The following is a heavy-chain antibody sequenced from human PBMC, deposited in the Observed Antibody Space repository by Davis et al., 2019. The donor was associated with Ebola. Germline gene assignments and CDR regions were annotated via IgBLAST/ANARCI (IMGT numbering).Heavy chain of an antibody. Sequence: SVKVSCKASGGTFSSYAISWVRQAPGQGLEWMGGIIPIFGTANYAQKFQGRVTITADKSTSTAYMELSSLRSEDTAVYYCARDHGSGYKEFDYWGQGTLVTVSS. V-gene: IGHV1-69*06. CDR3: ARDHGSGYKEFDY. CDR1: GGTFSSYA. D-gene: IGHD3-22*01. CDR2: IIPIFGTA. J-gene: IGHJ4*02.